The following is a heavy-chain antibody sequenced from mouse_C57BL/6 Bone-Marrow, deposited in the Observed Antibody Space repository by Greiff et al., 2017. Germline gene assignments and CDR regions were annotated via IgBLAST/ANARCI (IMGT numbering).Heavy chain of an antibody. CDR2: IDPENGDT. V-gene: IGHV14-4*01. CDR1: GFNIKDDY. D-gene: IGHD2-3*01. Sequence: EVKLQESGAELVRPGASVKLSCTASGFNIKDDYMHWVKQRPEQGLEWIGWIDPENGDTEYASKFQGKATITADTSSNTAYLQLSSLTSEDTAVYYCTTDDIWYFDVWGTGTTVTVSS. CDR3: TTDDIWYFDV. J-gene: IGHJ1*03.